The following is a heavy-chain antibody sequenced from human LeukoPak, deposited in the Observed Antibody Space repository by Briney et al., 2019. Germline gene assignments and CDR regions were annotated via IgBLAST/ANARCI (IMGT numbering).Heavy chain of an antibody. CDR1: GGSISSYY. CDR3: AGEDSAGYRFDY. D-gene: IGHD5-18*01. CDR2: IYYSGST. Sequence: SETLSLTCTVSGGSISSYYWSWIRQSPEKGLEWIGYIYYSGSTNYNPSLRSRVTISVDTSKSQFSLKLISVTAADTAVYYCAGEDSAGYRFDYWGQGTLVTVSS. J-gene: IGHJ4*02. V-gene: IGHV4-59*01.